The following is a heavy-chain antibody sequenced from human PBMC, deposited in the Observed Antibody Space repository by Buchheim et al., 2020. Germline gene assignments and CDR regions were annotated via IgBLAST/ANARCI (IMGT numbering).Heavy chain of an antibody. V-gene: IGHV3-49*03. CDR1: GFTFGDYA. CDR3: TRDYFGWLGYYDSSGYYRWNS. J-gene: IGHJ4*02. CDR2: IRSKAYGGTT. D-gene: IGHD3-22*01. Sequence: EVQLVESGGGLVQPGRSLRLSCTASGFTFGDYAMSWFRQAPGKGLEWVGFIRSKAYGGTTEYAASVKGRFTISRDDSKSIAYLQMNSLKTEDTAVYYCTRDYFGWLGYYDSSGYYRWNSWGQGTL.